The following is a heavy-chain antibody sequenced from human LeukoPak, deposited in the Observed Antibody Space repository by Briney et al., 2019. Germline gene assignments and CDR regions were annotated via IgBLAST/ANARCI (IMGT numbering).Heavy chain of an antibody. CDR2: ISACNGNT. CDR1: GYTFINYG. J-gene: IGHJ4*02. CDR3: ARALSRGYSGYDYGLGY. D-gene: IGHD5-12*01. V-gene: IGHV1-18*01. Sequence: GASVKVSCKASGYTFINYGVTWVRQAPGQGLEWMGWISACNGNTNYAQKLQGRVTMTTETSTSTAYMELRSLRSDDTAVYYCARALSRGYSGYDYGLGYWGQGTLVTVSS.